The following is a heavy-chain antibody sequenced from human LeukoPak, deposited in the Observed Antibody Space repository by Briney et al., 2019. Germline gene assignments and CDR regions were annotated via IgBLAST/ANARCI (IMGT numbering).Heavy chain of an antibody. CDR3: AKAGTFFGPGAFDI. Sequence: GGSLRLSCVASGLTFSSYAMSWVRQAPGKGLEWVSAISASSGSTYYADSARGRFTISRDNSKNTLYLQMDSLRADDTAVYYCAKAGTFFGPGAFDIWGQGTVVTVSS. V-gene: IGHV3-23*01. J-gene: IGHJ3*02. D-gene: IGHD1-26*01. CDR1: GLTFSSYA. CDR2: ISASSGST.